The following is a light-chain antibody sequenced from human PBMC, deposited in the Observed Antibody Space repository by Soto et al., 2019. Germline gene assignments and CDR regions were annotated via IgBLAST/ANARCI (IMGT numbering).Light chain of an antibody. V-gene: IGLV4-69*01. CDR3: QTWGTGIQV. J-gene: IGLJ3*02. CDR1: SGHSSYA. Sequence: QPVLTQSPSASASLGASVKLTCTLSSGHSSYAIAWHQQQPEKGPWYLMKLNSDGSHSKGDGIPDRFSGSSSGAVRYLTISSLQSEDEADYYCQTWGTGIQVFGGGTKVTVL. CDR2: LNSDGSH.